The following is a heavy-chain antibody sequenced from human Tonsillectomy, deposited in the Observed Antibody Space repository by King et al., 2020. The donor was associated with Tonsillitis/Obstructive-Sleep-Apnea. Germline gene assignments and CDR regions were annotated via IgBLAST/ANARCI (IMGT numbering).Heavy chain of an antibody. CDR3: ARGVGKEGP. CDR1: GFTLSDHY. V-gene: IGHV3-72*01. J-gene: IGHJ5*02. CDR2: TRNKANSYTT. D-gene: IGHD1-26*01. Sequence: VQLVESGGGLVQPGGSLRLSCAASGFTLSDHYMDWVRQAPGKGLEWVGRTRNKANSYTTEYAGSVKGRFTIARDDSKNSLYLQMNSLKTEDAAVYYCARGVGKEGPWGQGTLVTVSS.